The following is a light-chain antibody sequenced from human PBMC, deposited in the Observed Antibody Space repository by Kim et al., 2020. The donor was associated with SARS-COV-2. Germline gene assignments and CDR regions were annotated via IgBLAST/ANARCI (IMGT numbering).Light chain of an antibody. CDR2: DAS. CDR3: QQRNFWPQLT. CDR1: QSVYNY. V-gene: IGKV3-11*01. Sequence: EIVLTQSPATLSLSPGERATLSCRASQSVYNYLGWYQQKPGQPPRLLIYDASNRATGVPARFSGSGSGTDFTLTISSLEPGDFAVYYCQQRNFWPQLTFGGGTKVDIK. J-gene: IGKJ4*01.